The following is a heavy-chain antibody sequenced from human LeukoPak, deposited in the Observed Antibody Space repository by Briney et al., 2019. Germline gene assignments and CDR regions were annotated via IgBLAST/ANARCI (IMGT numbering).Heavy chain of an antibody. CDR3: AKDEGFGSSTTCPYSFDY. CDR1: GFTFSSYE. CDR2: ITSSGSTI. V-gene: IGHV3-48*03. J-gene: IGHJ4*02. D-gene: IGHD2-2*01. Sequence: PGGSLRLSCAVSGFTFSSYEMNWVRQAPGKGLEWLSYITSSGSTIYYADSVKGRFTISRDNAKNSLYLQMNSLRAEDTAIYYGAKDEGFGSSTTCPYSFDYGGGGPLATV.